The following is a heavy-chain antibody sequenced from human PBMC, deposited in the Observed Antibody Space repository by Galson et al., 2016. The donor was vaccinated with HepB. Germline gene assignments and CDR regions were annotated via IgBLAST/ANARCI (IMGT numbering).Heavy chain of an antibody. J-gene: IGHJ4*01. CDR3: AKDHGYCRSTRGGSCYPRPYYFDF. CDR2: VSSGGDDT. D-gene: IGHD2-15*01. CDR1: GFTFSNYH. V-gene: IGHV3-23*01. Sequence: SLRLSCAASGFTFSNYHMNWLRQPQGKGLEWVSFVSSGGDDTHYTDSVRGRFTVSRDNAKDTLYLQMDNLRAEDTATYYCAKDHGYCRSTRGGSCYPRPYYFDFWGHGILVSVSS.